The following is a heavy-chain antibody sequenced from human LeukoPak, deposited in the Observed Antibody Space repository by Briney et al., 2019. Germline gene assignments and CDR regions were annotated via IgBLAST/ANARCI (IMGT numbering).Heavy chain of an antibody. CDR1: GYTFSSYA. CDR2: ISYDGSNK. CDR3: ARDRLTMIVYYFDY. V-gene: IGHV3-30-3*01. J-gene: IGHJ4*02. D-gene: IGHD3-22*01. Sequence: GRSLRLSCAASGYTFSSYAMHWVRQAPGKGLEWVAVISYDGSNKYYADSVKGRFTISRDNSKNTLYLQMNSLRAEDTAVYYRARDRLTMIVYYFDYWGQGTLVTVSS.